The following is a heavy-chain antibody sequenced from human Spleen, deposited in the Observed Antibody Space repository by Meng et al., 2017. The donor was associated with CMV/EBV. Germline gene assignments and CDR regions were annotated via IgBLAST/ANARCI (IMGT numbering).Heavy chain of an antibody. CDR3: ATWTFDY. D-gene: IGHD1-1*01. Sequence: GESLKISCAASGVIFSSYAMNWVRQAPGKGLEWVSAISGSGGSTYYADSVKGRFTISRDNSKNTLYLQMNSLKIEDTAVYSCATWTFDYWGQGPLVTVSS. V-gene: IGHV3-23*01. J-gene: IGHJ4*02. CDR2: ISGSGGST. CDR1: GVIFSSYA.